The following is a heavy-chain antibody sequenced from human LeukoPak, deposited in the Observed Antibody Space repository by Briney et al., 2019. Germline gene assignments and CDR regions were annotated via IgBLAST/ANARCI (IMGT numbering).Heavy chain of an antibody. Sequence: ASETLSLTCTVSGGSFSSYYWTCIRQPAGKGLEWIGRIYNSGTTNYSPSLESRVTMSLDTSKNRFSLSLSSVTAADTAVYYCARDRLGATGHWRIDVWGRGTLVTVSS. CDR3: ARDRLGATGHWRIDV. CDR2: IYNSGTT. CDR1: GGSFSSYY. J-gene: IGHJ2*01. D-gene: IGHD1-26*01. V-gene: IGHV4-4*07.